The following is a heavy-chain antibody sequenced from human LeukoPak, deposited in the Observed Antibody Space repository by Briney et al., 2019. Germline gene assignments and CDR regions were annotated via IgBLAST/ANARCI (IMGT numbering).Heavy chain of an antibody. CDR2: ISGSGAST. J-gene: IGHJ4*02. V-gene: IGHV3-23*01. CDR3: AKDITLFGVATFDY. D-gene: IGHD3-3*01. CDR1: GFTFSSYA. Sequence: PGGSMRISCVASGFTFSSYAMSWVRKAPGRGLESVSAISGSGASTYYSDSVKGRFTISRDNFKNTLYLQMNSLRAEDTAVYYCAKDITLFGVATFDYWGQGTLVTVSS.